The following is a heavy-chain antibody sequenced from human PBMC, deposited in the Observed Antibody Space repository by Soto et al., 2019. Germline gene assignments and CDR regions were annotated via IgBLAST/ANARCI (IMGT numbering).Heavy chain of an antibody. CDR1: GFTFSSYE. CDR3: ARAYGGNPVLDY. CDR2: ISSSGSTI. V-gene: IGHV3-48*03. D-gene: IGHD2-15*01. Sequence: PGGSLRLSCAASGFTFSSYEMNWVRQAPGKGLEWVSYISSSGSTIYYADSVKGRFTISRDNAKNSLYLQMNSLRAEDTAVYYCARAYGGNPVLDYWGQGTLVTVSS. J-gene: IGHJ4*02.